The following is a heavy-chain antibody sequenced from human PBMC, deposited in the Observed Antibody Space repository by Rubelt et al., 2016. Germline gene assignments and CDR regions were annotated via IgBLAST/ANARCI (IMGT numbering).Heavy chain of an antibody. CDR2: IRQDGSEK. J-gene: IGHJ4*02. D-gene: IGHD5-18*01. Sequence: VRQAPGKGLEWVATIRQDGSEKYYVDSVKGPFTISRDNAKNSLYLQMNSLRAEDTAVYYCATGHTAFDYWGQGTLVTVSS. CDR3: ATGHTAFDY. V-gene: IGHV3-7*01.